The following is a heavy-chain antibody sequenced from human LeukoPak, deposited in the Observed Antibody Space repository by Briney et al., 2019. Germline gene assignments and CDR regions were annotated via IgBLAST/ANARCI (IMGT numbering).Heavy chain of an antibody. D-gene: IGHD1-26*01. V-gene: IGHV3-7*01. CDR1: GFTFSSYW. CDR3: ARDLGAGDMDV. CDR2: INQDGGEK. Sequence: PRGSLRLSCAASGFTFSSYWMTWVRQARGKGLEWVANINQDGGEKSYVDSVKGRFTISRDNSKNTLYLQMNSLRAEDTAVYYCARDLGAGDMDVWGKGTTVTVSS. J-gene: IGHJ6*03.